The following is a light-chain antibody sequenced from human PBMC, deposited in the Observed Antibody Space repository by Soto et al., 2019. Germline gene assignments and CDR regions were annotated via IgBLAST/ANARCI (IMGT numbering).Light chain of an antibody. CDR1: QSVYMK. CDR3: QQYSSLWT. J-gene: IGKJ1*01. V-gene: IGKV3D-15*01. CDR2: GAS. Sequence: EIVMTQSPATLSVSLGERAALSCRASQSVYMKLAWYQQKPGQAPRLLIYGASSRATGIPDRFSGSGSGTDFTLSISRLEPEDFAVYYCQQYSSLWTFGQGTKVDIK.